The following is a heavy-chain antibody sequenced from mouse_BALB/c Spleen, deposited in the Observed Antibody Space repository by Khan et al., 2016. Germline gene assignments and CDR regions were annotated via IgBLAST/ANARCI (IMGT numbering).Heavy chain of an antibody. CDR1: GFNIKDYY. Sequence: VQLQEPGAELARPGALVTLTCKASGFNIKDYYMHWVKQRPEQGLEWIGWIDPENGNSLYDPNFQGKASITADTSSNTAYLPVNSLTSEDTAVYYCATSPYFFYYWGHGTTLPVSA. CDR3: ATSPYFFYY. J-gene: IGHJ2*01. V-gene: IGHV14-1*02. CDR2: IDPENGNS.